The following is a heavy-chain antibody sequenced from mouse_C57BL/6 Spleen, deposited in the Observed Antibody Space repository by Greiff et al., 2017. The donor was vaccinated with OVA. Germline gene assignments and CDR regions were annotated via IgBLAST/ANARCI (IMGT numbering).Heavy chain of an antibody. CDR2: IYPRSGNT. CDR3: AVYDYDAYAMDY. D-gene: IGHD2-4*01. V-gene: IGHV1-81*01. Sequence: QVQLQQSGAELARPGASVKLSCKASGYTFTSYGISWVKQRTGQGLEWIGEIYPRSGNTYYNEKFKGKATLTADKSSSTAYMELRSLTSEDSAVYFCAVYDYDAYAMDYWGQGTSVTVSS. J-gene: IGHJ4*01. CDR1: GYTFTSYG.